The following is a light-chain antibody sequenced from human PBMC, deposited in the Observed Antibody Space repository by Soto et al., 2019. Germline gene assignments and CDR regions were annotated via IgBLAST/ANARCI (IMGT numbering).Light chain of an antibody. CDR2: GAS. CDR1: QSVSSTY. J-gene: IGKJ4*01. Sequence: EIVLTQSPGTLSLSPGERATLSCRASQSVSSTYLAWYQQKPGQAPRLLIYGASSRATDIPDRFSGSGSGTDCTLTITRLEPEDFAVYYCQQYGRSPFTFGGGTKVEIK. CDR3: QQYGRSPFT. V-gene: IGKV3-20*01.